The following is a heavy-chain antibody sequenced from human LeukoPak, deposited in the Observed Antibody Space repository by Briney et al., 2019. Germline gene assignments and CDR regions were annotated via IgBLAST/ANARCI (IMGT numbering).Heavy chain of an antibody. J-gene: IGHJ4*02. CDR3: AKGGHSSGWYHDY. CDR2: IYYSGST. V-gene: IGHV4-61*01. CDR1: GGSVSSDNYY. D-gene: IGHD6-19*01. Sequence: SETLSLTCTVSGGSVSSDNYYWSWIRQPPGRGLEWIGYIYYSGSTNYNPSLKSRVTISVDTSKNQFSLKLSSVTAADTAAYYCAKGGHSSGWYHDYWGQGTLVTVSS.